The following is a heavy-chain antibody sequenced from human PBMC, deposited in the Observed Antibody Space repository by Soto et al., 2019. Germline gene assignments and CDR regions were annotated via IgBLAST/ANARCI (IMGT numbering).Heavy chain of an antibody. D-gene: IGHD5-18*01. J-gene: IGHJ4*02. CDR3: AMSGYSYGPNPLLY. CDR1: GGSISSGGNY. Sequence: SEKLSLTCTVSGGSISSGGNYWSWIRQQPGKGLEWIGYIYYSGSTYYNPSLKSRVTISVDTSKNQFSLKLSSVTAADTAVYYCAMSGYSYGPNPLLYWGQGTLVTV. V-gene: IGHV4-31*03. CDR2: IYYSGST.